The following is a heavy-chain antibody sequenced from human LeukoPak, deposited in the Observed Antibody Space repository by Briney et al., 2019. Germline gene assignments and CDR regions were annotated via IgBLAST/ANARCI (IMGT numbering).Heavy chain of an antibody. CDR3: AREGKDYYDKDY. Sequence: ASVKVSCKASGYTFTNYGISWVRQAPGQGPEWMGWISTSTGDTKYTQKFQGRVTLTTDTSTSTAYMELSSLRSDDTAVYYCAREGKDYYDKDYWGQGTLVTVSS. V-gene: IGHV1-18*01. CDR1: GYTFTNYG. D-gene: IGHD3-22*01. J-gene: IGHJ4*02. CDR2: ISTSTGDT.